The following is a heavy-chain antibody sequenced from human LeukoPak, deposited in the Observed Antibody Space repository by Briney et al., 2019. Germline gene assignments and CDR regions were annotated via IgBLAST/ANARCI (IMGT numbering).Heavy chain of an antibody. D-gene: IGHD5-12*01. CDR3: ARGGGYSGPIGVDY. V-gene: IGHV3-74*01. CDR1: EFTFSTYA. CDR2: INNDGSDR. Sequence: GGSLRLSCAASEFTFSTYAMSWVRQAPGKGLEWVSRINNDGSDRSYADPVKGRFTISRDNAKNTVFLQMKSLRAEDTAVYYCARGGGYSGPIGVDYWGQGTLVTVSS. J-gene: IGHJ4*02.